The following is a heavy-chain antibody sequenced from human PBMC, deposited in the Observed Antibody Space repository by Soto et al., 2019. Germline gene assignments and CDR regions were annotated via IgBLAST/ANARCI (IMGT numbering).Heavy chain of an antibody. CDR1: GYSFTSYW. CDR2: IYPGDSDT. J-gene: IGHJ6*02. CDR3: ASKSGSGSYYYGMDV. D-gene: IGHD3-10*01. V-gene: IGHV5-51*01. Sequence: GESLKISCKGSGYSFTSYWIGWVRQMPGKGLEWMGNIYPGDSDTRYSPSFQGQVTISAAKSISTAYLQWSSLKASDTAMYYCASKSGSGSYYYGMDVWGQGTTVTVSS.